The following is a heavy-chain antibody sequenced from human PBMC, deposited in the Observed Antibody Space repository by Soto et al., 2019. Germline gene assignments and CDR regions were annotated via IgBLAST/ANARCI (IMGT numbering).Heavy chain of an antibody. CDR3: ARGGGDIVVVPAASRYYYYMDV. V-gene: IGHV4-31*03. CDR2: IYYSGST. Sequence: SLTCTVSGGSISSGGYYWSWIRQHPGKGLEWIGYIYYSGSTYYNPSLKSRVTISVDTSKNQFSLKLSSVTAADTAVYYCARGGGDIVVVPAASRYYYYMDVWGKGTTVTVSS. D-gene: IGHD2-2*01. CDR1: GGSISSGGYY. J-gene: IGHJ6*03.